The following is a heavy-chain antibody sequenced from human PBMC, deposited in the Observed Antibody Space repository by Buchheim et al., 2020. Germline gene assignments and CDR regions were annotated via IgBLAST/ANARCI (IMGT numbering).Heavy chain of an antibody. V-gene: IGHV3-7*01. D-gene: IGHD5-24*01. CDR3: ARRRGDHTHYYFDY. Sequence: EVQLVESGGGLVQPGGSLRHSCGASGFTFTTYWMSWVRQAPGKGLEWLANIKQDGSEKYYVDSVKGRFTISRDNAKNSPYLQMNSLRAGDTAVYYCARRRGDHTHYYFDYWGQGTL. CDR1: GFTFTTYW. J-gene: IGHJ4*02. CDR2: IKQDGSEK.